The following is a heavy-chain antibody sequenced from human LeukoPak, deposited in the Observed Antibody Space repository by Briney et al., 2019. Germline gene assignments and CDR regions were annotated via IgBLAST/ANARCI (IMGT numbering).Heavy chain of an antibody. CDR1: GGSFSGYY. CDR3: ARGQRLFGYYYYYMDV. V-gene: IGHV4-34*01. CDR2: INDSGRT. J-gene: IGHJ6*03. Sequence: SETLSLTCAVYGGSFSGYYWSWIRQPPGKGLEWIGEINDSGRTNYNPSLKSRVTMSVDTSKNQFSLNLRSATAADTAVYYCARGQRLFGYYYYYMDVWGKGSTVTVSS. D-gene: IGHD5-12*01.